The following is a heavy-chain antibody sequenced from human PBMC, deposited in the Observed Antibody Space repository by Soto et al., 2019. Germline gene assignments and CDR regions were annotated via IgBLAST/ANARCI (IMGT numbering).Heavy chain of an antibody. CDR2: MSGSGATT. CDR3: AKSQSGSYFAAFDV. Sequence: GESLKISCGASGFTFSTSVMNWVRQAPGKGLEWVSAMSGSGATTYYADSVKGRFTISRDNSNNTLSLQMNSLGADDAGIYYCAKSQSGSYFAAFDVWGQGTLVTVSS. CDR1: GFTFSTSV. J-gene: IGHJ3*01. D-gene: IGHD1-26*01. V-gene: IGHV3-23*01.